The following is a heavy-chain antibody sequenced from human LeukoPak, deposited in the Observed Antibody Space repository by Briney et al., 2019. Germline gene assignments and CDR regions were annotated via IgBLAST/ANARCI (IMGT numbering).Heavy chain of an antibody. J-gene: IGHJ4*02. Sequence: SETLSLTCAVSGYSVISGYYWGWIRQPPGKGLEWIGSVYYSESTFYNPSFKSRVTILADTSKHQFSLKLSSVTAADTAVYYCARVGAARPSYYFDYWGQGTLVTVSS. CDR3: ARVGAARPSYYFDY. CDR2: VYYSEST. D-gene: IGHD6-6*01. V-gene: IGHV4-38-2*01. CDR1: GYSVISGYY.